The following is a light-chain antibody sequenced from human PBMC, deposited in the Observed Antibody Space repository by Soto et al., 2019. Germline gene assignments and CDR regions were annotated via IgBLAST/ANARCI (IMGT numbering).Light chain of an antibody. CDR2: AAS. CDR3: QQLNSYPLT. J-gene: IGKJ3*01. CDR1: QGISSY. V-gene: IGKV1-9*01. Sequence: IQLTQSPSSLSASVGDRVTITCRASQGISSYLAWYQQKPGKAPKLLIYAASTLQSGVPSRFSGSGSGTDCTLTICSLQPEDFATYYCQQLNSYPLTFGPGTKVDIK.